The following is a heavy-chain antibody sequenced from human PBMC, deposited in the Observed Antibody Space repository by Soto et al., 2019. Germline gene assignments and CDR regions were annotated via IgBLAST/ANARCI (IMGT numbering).Heavy chain of an antibody. Sequence: GGSLRLSCAASGFTFSSYGMHWVRQAPGKGLEWVAVISYDGSNKYYADSVKGRFTISRDNSKNTLYLQMNSLRAEDTAVYYCAKDMVILWFGELSPDYWGQGTLVTVSS. CDR2: ISYDGSNK. CDR1: GFTFSSYG. J-gene: IGHJ4*02. D-gene: IGHD3-10*01. V-gene: IGHV3-30*18. CDR3: AKDMVILWFGELSPDY.